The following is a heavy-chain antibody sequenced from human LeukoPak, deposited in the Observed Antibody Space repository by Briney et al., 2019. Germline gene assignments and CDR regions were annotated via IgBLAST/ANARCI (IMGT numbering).Heavy chain of an antibody. V-gene: IGHV3-23*01. D-gene: IGHD5-12*01. CDR2: ISGSGGST. CDR3: AKDGGGYEPFDY. CDR1: VFTFISYA. J-gene: IGHJ4*02. Sequence: QTGGALRLSCSASVFTFISYAMSWLRQAPEKGLEWVSAISGSGGSTYYADSVKGRFTISRDNSKNTLYLQMNSLRAEDTAVYYCAKDGGGYEPFDYWGQGTLVTVSS.